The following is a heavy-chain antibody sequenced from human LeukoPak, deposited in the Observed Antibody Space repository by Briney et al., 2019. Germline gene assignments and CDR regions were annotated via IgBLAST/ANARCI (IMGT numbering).Heavy chain of an antibody. CDR1: GYTFAKHA. V-gene: IGHV1-3*01. D-gene: IGHD3-3*01. CDR2: INAGNGDT. Sequence: ASVKVSCKASGYTFAKHAIHWVRQAPGQRLEWMGWINAGNGDTRYSQKFQGGVTITRDTSARTAYMELSSLRSEDTAVYYCAGTGAYYGWFDPWGQGTLVTVSS. J-gene: IGHJ5*02. CDR3: AGTGAYYGWFDP.